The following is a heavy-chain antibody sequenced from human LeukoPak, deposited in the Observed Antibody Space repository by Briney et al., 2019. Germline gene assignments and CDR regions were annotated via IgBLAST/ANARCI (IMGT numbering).Heavy chain of an antibody. CDR3: ARERDYDTYFDY. V-gene: IGHV3-53*01. D-gene: IGHD3-22*01. Sequence: PGGSLRLSCAVSGFTASTHHMAWVRQAPGTGLEWVSVRQPGNVSYYADSVTGRFTTSTDSSKNTLFLQVRDLRAEDTALYYCARERDYDTYFDYWGQGTLVIVS. CDR2: RQPGNVS. CDR1: GFTASTHH. J-gene: IGHJ4*02.